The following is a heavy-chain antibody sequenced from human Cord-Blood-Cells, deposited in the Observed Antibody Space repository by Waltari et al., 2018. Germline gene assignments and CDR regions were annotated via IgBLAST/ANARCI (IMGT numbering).Heavy chain of an antibody. CDR3: ARPTTVTTLAGWYFDL. Sequence: QLQLQESGPGLVKPSETLSLTCTVTRGPIRSSSYYWGWLPQPPGKGLEWIGSIYYSGSTYYNPSLKSRVTISVDTSKNQFSLKLSSVTAADTAVYYCARPTTVTTLAGWYFDLWGRGTLVTVSS. CDR1: RGPIRSSSYY. CDR2: IYYSGST. V-gene: IGHV4-39*01. D-gene: IGHD4-17*01. J-gene: IGHJ2*01.